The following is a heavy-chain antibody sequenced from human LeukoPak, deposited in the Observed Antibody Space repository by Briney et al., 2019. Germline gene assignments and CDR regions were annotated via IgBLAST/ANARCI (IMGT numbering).Heavy chain of an antibody. D-gene: IGHD3-22*01. CDR3: ARGAYYYDSSGLFDY. CDR1: GGSISSGDYY. V-gene: IGHV4-30-4*08. J-gene: IGHJ4*02. Sequence: SQTLSLTCTVSGGSISSGDYYRSWIRQPPGKGLEWIGYIYYSGSTYYNPSLKSRVTISVDKSKNQFSLNLSSVTAADTAVYYCARGAYYYDSSGLFDYWGQGTLVTVSS. CDR2: IYYSGST.